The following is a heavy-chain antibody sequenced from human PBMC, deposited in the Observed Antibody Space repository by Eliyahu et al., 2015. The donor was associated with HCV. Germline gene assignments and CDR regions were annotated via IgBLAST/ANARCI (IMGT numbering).Heavy chain of an antibody. D-gene: IGHD3/OR15-3a*01. Sequence: QVQLQESGPGLVKPSETLSLTCTVSGGSISSTYHPGKGLEWIGSIFYRGNTYYNPSLKSRVTISVDTSKNQFSLKLSSVTAADTAVYYCARAIAPTGLGHYFDTWGQGTLVTVSS. CDR2: IFYRGNT. V-gene: IGHV4-39*07. J-gene: IGHJ4*02. CDR3: ARAIAPTGLGHYFDT. CDR1: GGSISSTYH.